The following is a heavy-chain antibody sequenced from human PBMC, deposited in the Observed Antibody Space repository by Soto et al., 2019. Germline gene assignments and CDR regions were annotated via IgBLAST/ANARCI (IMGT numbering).Heavy chain of an antibody. CDR2: ISSSGTTI. CDR3: ARGCELLHWGMDV. D-gene: IGHD1-26*01. J-gene: IGHJ6*02. CDR1: GFTFSDCY. Sequence: QVQLVVESGGGLVKPGGSLRLSCAASGFTFSDCYMSWIRQAPGKGLEWVSYISSSGTTIYYADSVKGRFTVSRDNPKNSLYLQMNSLRAEDTAVYYCARGCELLHWGMDVWGQGTTVTVSS. V-gene: IGHV3-11*01.